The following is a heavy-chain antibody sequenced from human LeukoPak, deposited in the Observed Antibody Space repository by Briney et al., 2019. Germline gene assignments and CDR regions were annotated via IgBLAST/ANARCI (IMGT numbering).Heavy chain of an antibody. D-gene: IGHD2-2*01. J-gene: IGHJ4*02. CDR1: GFTFSSYW. V-gene: IGHV3-7*01. Sequence: GGSLRLSCAASGFTFSSYWMSWVRQAPGKGLEWVANIKQDGSEKNYVDSVKGRFTIFRDNAKNSLFLQMNSLRAEDTAVYYCVRDRYCSRTSCYYLDYWGQGTLVTVSS. CDR2: IKQDGSEK. CDR3: VRDRYCSRTSCYYLDY.